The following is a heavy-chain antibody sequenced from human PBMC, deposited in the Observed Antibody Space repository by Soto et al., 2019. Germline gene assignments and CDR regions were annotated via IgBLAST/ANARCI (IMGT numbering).Heavy chain of an antibody. CDR2: IYYSGST. CDR1: GDSIRSYY. CDR3: ARHQTYYDILTRSPQFDY. Sequence: SETLSLTCSVSGDSIRSYYWNWIRQPPGKGLEWIGYIYYSGSTYYNPSLKSRVTISVDTSKNQFSLKLSSVTAADTAVYYCARHQTYYDILTRSPQFDYWGQGTLVTVSS. J-gene: IGHJ4*02. V-gene: IGHV4-59*04. D-gene: IGHD3-9*01.